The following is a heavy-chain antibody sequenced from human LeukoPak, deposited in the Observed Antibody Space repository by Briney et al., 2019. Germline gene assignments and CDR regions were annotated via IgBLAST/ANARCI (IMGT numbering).Heavy chain of an antibody. CDR1: GFTFSSYW. V-gene: IGHV3-7*03. Sequence: PGGSLRLSCAASGFTFSSYWMNWARQAPGKGLGWVASINHNGNVNYYVDSVKGRFTISRDNAKNSLYLQMSNLGAEDTAVYFCARGGGLDVWGQGATVTASS. CDR3: ARGGGLDV. CDR2: INHNGNVN. D-gene: IGHD3-16*01. J-gene: IGHJ6*02.